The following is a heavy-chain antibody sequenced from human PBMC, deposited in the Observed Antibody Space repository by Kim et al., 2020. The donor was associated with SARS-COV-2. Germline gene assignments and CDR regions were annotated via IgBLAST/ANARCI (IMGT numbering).Heavy chain of an antibody. Sequence: TYYNPSLKSRVTISVDTSKNQFSLKLSSVTAADTAVYYCARDRDYGDLVYWGQGNLVTVSS. V-gene: IGHV4-31*02. CDR2: T. CDR3: ARDRDYGDLVY. D-gene: IGHD4-17*01. J-gene: IGHJ4*02.